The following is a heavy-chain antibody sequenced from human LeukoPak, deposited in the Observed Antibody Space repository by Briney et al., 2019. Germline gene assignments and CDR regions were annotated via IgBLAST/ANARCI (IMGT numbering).Heavy chain of an antibody. CDR2: IDNSGAYT. CDR3: AKGSAAGRPYYFDY. Sequence: PGGSLRLSCAASGFIFSNYAMSWVRQAPGKGLEWVSAIDNSGAYTWYADSVKGRFTISKDSSSNILYLQMNSLRAEDAAVYFCAKGSAAGRPYYFDYWGQGTLVTVSS. J-gene: IGHJ4*02. D-gene: IGHD6-25*01. V-gene: IGHV3-23*01. CDR1: GFIFSNYA.